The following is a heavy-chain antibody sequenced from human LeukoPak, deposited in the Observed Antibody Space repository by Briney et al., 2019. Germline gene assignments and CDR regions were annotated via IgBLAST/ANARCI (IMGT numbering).Heavy chain of an antibody. CDR3: ARTNTVAGPHY. CDR1: GGSFSGYY. V-gene: IGHV4-34*01. D-gene: IGHD6-19*01. Sequence: SETLSLTCAVSGGSFSGYYWSWIRQPPGKGLEWIGEINHSGSTNYNPSLKSRVTISVDTSKNQFSLKLNSVTAADTAVYYCARTNTVAGPHYWGQGTLVTVSS. J-gene: IGHJ4*02. CDR2: INHSGST.